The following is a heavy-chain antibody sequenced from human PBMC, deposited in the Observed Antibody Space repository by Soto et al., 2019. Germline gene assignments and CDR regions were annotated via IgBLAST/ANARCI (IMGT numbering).Heavy chain of an antibody. CDR2: INWNSDGA. Sequence: PGVSLRLSCSASGFNFEDYTMHWVRQAPGKGLEWVSGINWNSDGAAYADSVKGRFAITRDNAKKSLYLQVNSLRAEDTAVYYCARGTQRVDFDYWGQGT. J-gene: IGHJ4*02. CDR3: ARGTQRVDFDY. CDR1: GFNFEDYT. V-gene: IGHV3-9*01. D-gene: IGHD6-25*01.